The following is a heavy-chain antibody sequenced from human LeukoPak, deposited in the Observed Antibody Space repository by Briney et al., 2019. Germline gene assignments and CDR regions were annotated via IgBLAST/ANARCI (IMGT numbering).Heavy chain of an antibody. CDR3: ARLPYPYDSSGSPPLDY. CDR1: GGSISSSNYY. Sequence: SETLYLTCTVSGGSISSSNYYWGWIRQPPGKGLEWIGSSYYSGSTYYNPSLKSRVTISVDTSKNQFSLKLSSLTAADTAVYYCARLPYPYDSSGSPPLDYWGQGTLVTVSS. D-gene: IGHD3-22*01. V-gene: IGHV4-39*01. CDR2: SYYSGST. J-gene: IGHJ4*02.